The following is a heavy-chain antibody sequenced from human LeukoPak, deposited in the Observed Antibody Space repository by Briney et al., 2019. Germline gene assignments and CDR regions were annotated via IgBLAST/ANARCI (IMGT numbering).Heavy chain of an antibody. CDR2: ISAYNGNT. D-gene: IGHD1-26*01. CDR1: GYTFTSYG. V-gene: IGHV1-18*01. Sequence: ASVKVSCKASGYTFTSYGISWVRQAPGQGLEWMGWISAYNGNTNYAQKLQGRVTMTTDTSTSTAYMELRSLRSDDTAVYYCARDPPLWEVAATTDAFDIWGQGTMVTVSS. J-gene: IGHJ3*02. CDR3: ARDPPLWEVAATTDAFDI.